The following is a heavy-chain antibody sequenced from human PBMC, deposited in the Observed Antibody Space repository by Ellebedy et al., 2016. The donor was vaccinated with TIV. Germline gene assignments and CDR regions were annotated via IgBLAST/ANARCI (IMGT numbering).Heavy chain of an antibody. CDR2: IKQDGSEK. V-gene: IGHV3-7*03. J-gene: IGHJ6*02. CDR3: ARDVVVLALYYCYYGMDV. CDR1: GFTFSSYW. Sequence: GESLKISXAASGFTFSSYWMSWVRQAPGKGLEWVANIKQDGSEKYYVDSVKGRFTISRDNAKNSLYLQMNSLRAEDTAVYYCARDVVVLALYYCYYGMDVWGQGTTVTVSS.